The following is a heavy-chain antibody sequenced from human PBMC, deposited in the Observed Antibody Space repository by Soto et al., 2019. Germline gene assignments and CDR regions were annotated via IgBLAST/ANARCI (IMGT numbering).Heavy chain of an antibody. D-gene: IGHD4-17*01. CDR1: GGSISSYY. V-gene: IGHV4-59*01. Sequence: SETLSLTCTVSGGSISSYYWSWIRQPPGKGLEWIGYIYYSGSTNYNPSLKSRVTISVDTSKNQFSLKLSSVTAADTAVYYCARRSIDYGDYFDYWGQGTLVTVSS. CDR3: ARRSIDYGDYFDY. CDR2: IYYSGST. J-gene: IGHJ4*02.